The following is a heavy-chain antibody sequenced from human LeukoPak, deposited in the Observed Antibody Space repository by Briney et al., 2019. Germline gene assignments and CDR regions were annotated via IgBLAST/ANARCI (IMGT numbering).Heavy chain of an antibody. J-gene: IGHJ3*02. D-gene: IGHD2-2*01. Sequence: PSETLSLTCTVSGGSISSYYWSWIRQPPGKGLEWIGYIYYSGSTNYNPSLKSRVTISVDTSKNQFSLKLSSVTAADTAVYYCARGDIVVVPAADDAFDIWGQGTMVTDSS. CDR2: IYYSGST. CDR3: ARGDIVVVPAADDAFDI. CDR1: GGSISSYY. V-gene: IGHV4-59*01.